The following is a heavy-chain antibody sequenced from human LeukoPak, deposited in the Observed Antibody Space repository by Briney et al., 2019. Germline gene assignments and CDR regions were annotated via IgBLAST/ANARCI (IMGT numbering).Heavy chain of an antibody. CDR2: INPNSGGT. CDR1: GYTFTGYY. J-gene: IGHJ4*02. V-gene: IGHV1-2*02. D-gene: IGHD3-3*01. CDR3: ARAYYDSWSGYYNNGGLDY. Sequence: ASVKVSCKASGYTFTGYYMHWVRQAPGQGLEWMGWINPNSGGTNYAQKFQGRVTMTRDTSISTAYMELSRLRSDDTAVYYCARAYYDSWSGYYNNGGLDYWGQGTLVTVSS.